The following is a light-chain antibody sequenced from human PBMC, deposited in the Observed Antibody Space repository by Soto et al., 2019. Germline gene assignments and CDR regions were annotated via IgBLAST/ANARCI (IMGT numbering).Light chain of an antibody. Sequence: QSALTQPASVSGSPGQSITISCTGTSSDVGGYEHVSWYQQHPGRAPKLILYDVNNRPSGVSNHFSGSKSGNTASLVISGLQANDEADYYCSSYSKTNILVFGSGTKVTVL. CDR1: SSDVGGYEH. J-gene: IGLJ1*01. V-gene: IGLV2-14*03. CDR2: DVN. CDR3: SSYSKTNILV.